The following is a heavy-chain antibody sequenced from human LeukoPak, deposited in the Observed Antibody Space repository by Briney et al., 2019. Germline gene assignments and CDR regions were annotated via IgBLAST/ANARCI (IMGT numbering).Heavy chain of an antibody. CDR3: ARPTTVTTISADAFDI. V-gene: IGHV3-23*01. CDR2: IGSSGGGT. Sequence: GGSLRLSCEASGLTFNNYAMHWVRQSSGKGLEWVSGIGSSGGGTYYADSVKGRFTISRDTSKDTVYLQMDSLRAEDSSVYYCARPTTVTTISADAFDIWGQGTMVTVSS. J-gene: IGHJ3*02. CDR1: GLTFNNYA. D-gene: IGHD4-17*01.